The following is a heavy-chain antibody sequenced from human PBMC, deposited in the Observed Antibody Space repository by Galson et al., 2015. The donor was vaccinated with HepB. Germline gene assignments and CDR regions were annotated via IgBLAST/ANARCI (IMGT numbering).Heavy chain of an antibody. Sequence: SVKGSCKASGYTFTIYGISWVRHAPGQGLEGMRWISAYHGNTNYAQTLQGRVTMTTDTSTSTAYMELRSLRSDDTAVYYCARESRGYYGSGSYFRGGRWFDPWGQGTLVTVSS. D-gene: IGHD3-10*01. CDR2: ISAYHGNT. J-gene: IGHJ5*02. CDR3: ARESRGYYGSGSYFRGGRWFDP. CDR1: GYTFTIYG. V-gene: IGHV1-18*04.